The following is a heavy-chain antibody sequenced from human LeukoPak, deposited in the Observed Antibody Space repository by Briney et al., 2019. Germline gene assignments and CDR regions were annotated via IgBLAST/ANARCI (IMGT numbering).Heavy chain of an antibody. CDR2: INTNTGNP. CDR3: ARRHILTGYYNPPNFDY. D-gene: IGHD3-9*01. Sequence: GASVKVSCKASGYTFTSYAMNWVRQAPGQGLEWMGWINTNTGNPTYAQGFTGRFVFSLDTSVSTAYLQISSLKAEDTAVYYCARRHILTGYYNPPNFDYWGQGTLVTVSS. V-gene: IGHV7-4-1*02. J-gene: IGHJ4*02. CDR1: GYTFTSYA.